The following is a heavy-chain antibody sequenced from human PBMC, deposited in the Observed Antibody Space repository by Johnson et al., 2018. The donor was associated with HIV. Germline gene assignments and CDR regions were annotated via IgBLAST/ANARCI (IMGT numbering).Heavy chain of an antibody. Sequence: QVQLVESGGGVVQPGRSLRLSCAASGFTFSSYAMHWVRQAPGKGLEWVAVISYDGRNKYYADSVKGRFTSSRDNSKDTLYLQMNSLRDEDTAFYYCARGRLISMIVSAGAFDIWGQGTMVTVSS. CDR2: ISYDGRNK. J-gene: IGHJ3*02. CDR1: GFTFSSYA. D-gene: IGHD3-22*01. CDR3: ARGRLISMIVSAGAFDI. V-gene: IGHV3-30*04.